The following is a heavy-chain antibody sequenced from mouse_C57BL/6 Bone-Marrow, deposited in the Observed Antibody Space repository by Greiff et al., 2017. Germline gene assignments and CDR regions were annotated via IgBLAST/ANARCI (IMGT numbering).Heavy chain of an antibody. CDR3: ARAGNYPTLCWYFDD. D-gene: IGHD2-1*01. CDR1: GYTFTDYN. V-gene: IGHV1-18*01. Sequence: VQLQQSGPELVKPGASVKIPCKASGYTFTDYNMDWVKQSHGKSLEWIGDINPNNGGTIYNQKFKGKATLTVDKSSSTAYMELRSLTSEDTAVYYGARAGNYPTLCWYFDDWGKGTTVTVSS. J-gene: IGHJ1*03. CDR2: INPNNGGT.